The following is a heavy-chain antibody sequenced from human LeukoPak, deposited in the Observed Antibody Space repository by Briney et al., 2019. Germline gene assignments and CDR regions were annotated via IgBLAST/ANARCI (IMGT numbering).Heavy chain of an antibody. CDR2: ISGSGGST. Sequence: GGSLRLSCAASGFTFSSYAMSWVRQAPGKGLEWVSAISGSGGSTYYADSVKGRFTISRDNSKNTLYLQMNSLRAGDTAVYYCARAGAVAMEAFDIWGQGTMVTVSS. CDR3: ARAGAVAMEAFDI. D-gene: IGHD6-19*01. CDR1: GFTFSSYA. V-gene: IGHV3-23*01. J-gene: IGHJ3*02.